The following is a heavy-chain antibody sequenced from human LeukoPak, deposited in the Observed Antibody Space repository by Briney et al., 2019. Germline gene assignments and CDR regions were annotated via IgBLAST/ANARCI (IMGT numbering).Heavy chain of an antibody. CDR1: GGSISSSSYY. CDR3: ARAGPGTWIQLWLPFDPLNNWFDP. D-gene: IGHD5-18*01. J-gene: IGHJ5*02. CDR2: IYYSGST. V-gene: IGHV4-39*07. Sequence: PSETLSLTCTVSGGSISSSSYYWGWIRQPPGKGLEWIGSIYYSGSTYYNPSLKSRVTISVDTSKNQFSLKLSSVTAADTAVYHCARAGPGTWIQLWLPFDPLNNWFDPWGQGTLVTVSS.